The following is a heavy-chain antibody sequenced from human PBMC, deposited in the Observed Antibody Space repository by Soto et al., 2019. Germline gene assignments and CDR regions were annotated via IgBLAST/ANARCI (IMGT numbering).Heavy chain of an antibody. CDR1: GFTFSTYA. D-gene: IGHD6-19*01. J-gene: IGHJ5*01. CDR3: AKEAVAGAWFDS. V-gene: IGHV3-23*01. CDR2: ISGSGGST. Sequence: EVQLLESGGGLVQPGRSLRLSCAASGFTFSTYAMSWVRQAPGKGLEWVSAISGSGGSTFYADSVKGRFTLSRDNSKNTMSLQMNSLRAEDTAIYYCAKEAVAGAWFDSWGHGTLVTVSS.